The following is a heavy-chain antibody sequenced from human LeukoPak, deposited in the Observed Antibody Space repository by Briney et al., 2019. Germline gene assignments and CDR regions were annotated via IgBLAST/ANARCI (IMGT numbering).Heavy chain of an antibody. D-gene: IGHD3-10*01. J-gene: IGHJ4*02. CDR2: ISESGTTM. CDR3: ARESRFYYGSGTFSKDFDY. CDR1: GFTFSSYE. V-gene: IGHV3-48*03. Sequence: PGGSLRLFCAASGFTFSSYEMSWVRQAPGKGLEWISYISESGTTMSYADSVKGRFTISRDSAKNSLYLQMDSLRTEDTAAYYCARESRFYYGSGTFSKDFDYWGQGTLVTVSS.